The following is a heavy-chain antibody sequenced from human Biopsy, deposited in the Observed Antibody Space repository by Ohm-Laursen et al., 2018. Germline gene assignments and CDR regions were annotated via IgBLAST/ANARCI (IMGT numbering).Heavy chain of an antibody. CDR1: GGFISTYY. J-gene: IGHJ3*01. V-gene: IGHV4-4*07. D-gene: IGHD3-3*01. CDR3: ARLYRLDDYWNDDPPDAFDV. CDR2: IYNTGST. Sequence: SDTLSLTCTVSGGFISTYYWNWIRQPAGTALEWIGRIYNTGSTNYNPSLQGRVTISVDTSKNQFSLKLSSVTAADTAVFFCARLYRLDDYWNDDPPDAFDVWGQGTRVTVSS.